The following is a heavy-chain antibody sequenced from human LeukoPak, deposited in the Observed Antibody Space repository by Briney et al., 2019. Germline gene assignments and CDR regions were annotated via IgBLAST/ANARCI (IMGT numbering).Heavy chain of an antibody. Sequence: PGRSLRLSCRASGFTFGDYAMTWVRQAPGKGLEWVGLIRSKAYGGTTEYAASVKGRFTISRDDSKSIGYVQVNSLKMEDTAVYYCSHWNYGGPQMHCWGQGTLVSASS. CDR3: SHWNYGGPQMHC. D-gene: IGHD1-7*01. J-gene: IGHJ4*02. CDR1: GFTFGDYA. CDR2: IRSKAYGGTT. V-gene: IGHV3-49*04.